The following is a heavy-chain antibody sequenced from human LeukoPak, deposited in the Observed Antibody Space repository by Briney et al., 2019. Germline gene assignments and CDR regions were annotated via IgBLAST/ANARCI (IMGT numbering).Heavy chain of an antibody. CDR1: GYTFGTHW. V-gene: IGHV1-46*01. J-gene: IGHJ5*02. D-gene: IGHD3-16*01. Sequence: ASVKVSCKASGYTFGTHWMHWVRQAPGQMLERKGIINPSGDFRSYAQKFKGRVTVTRDMSTRTVYMELSDLRPDDTAVYYCARDFSGEWEQVTGWWLDPWGQGTLVIVSS. CDR3: ARDFSGEWEQVTGWWLDP. CDR2: INPSGDFR.